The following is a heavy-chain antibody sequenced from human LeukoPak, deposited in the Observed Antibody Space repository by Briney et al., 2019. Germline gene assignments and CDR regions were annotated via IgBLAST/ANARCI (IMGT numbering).Heavy chain of an antibody. J-gene: IGHJ4*02. V-gene: IGHV4-30-4*08. CDR2: IYYSGST. CDR3: ARTVTGRSRGSDY. D-gene: IGHD4-17*01. Sequence: SETLSLTCTVSGGSISSGDYYWSWIRQPPGKGLEWIGYIYYSGSTYYNPSLKSRVTISVDTSKNQFSLKLSSVTAADTAVYYCARTVTGRSRGSDYWGQGTLVTVSS. CDR1: GGSISSGDYY.